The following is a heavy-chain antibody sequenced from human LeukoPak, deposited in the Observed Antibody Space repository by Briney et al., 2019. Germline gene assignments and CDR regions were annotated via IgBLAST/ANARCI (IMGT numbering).Heavy chain of an antibody. Sequence: ASVKVSCKASGYTFTGYYMHWVRQAPGQGLEWMGWMNPNSGNTGYAQKFQGRVTMTRNTSISTAYMEFYSLRSEDTAVYYCARGYSPTLRTTGNDYWGQGTLVTVSS. CDR3: ARGYSPTLRTTGNDY. J-gene: IGHJ4*02. D-gene: IGHD1-1*01. CDR2: MNPNSGNT. V-gene: IGHV1-8*02. CDR1: GYTFTGYY.